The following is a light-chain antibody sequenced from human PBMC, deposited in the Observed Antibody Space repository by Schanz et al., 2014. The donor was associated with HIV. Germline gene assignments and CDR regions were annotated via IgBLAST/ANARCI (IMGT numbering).Light chain of an antibody. CDR1: QSVSFY. V-gene: IGKV3-11*01. Sequence: EIVLTQSPAILSLSPGERATLSCRASQSVSFYVAWYQQKPGQPPRLLIYDTSNRATGIPDRFSGSGSGTDFTLTISRLEPEDFAVYYCQQYNNWPFTFGQGTKLEI. J-gene: IGKJ2*01. CDR3: QQYNNWPFT. CDR2: DTS.